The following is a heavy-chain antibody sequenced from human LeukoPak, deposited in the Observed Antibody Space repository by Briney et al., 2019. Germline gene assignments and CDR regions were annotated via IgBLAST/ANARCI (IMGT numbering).Heavy chain of an antibody. Sequence: GGSLRLSCAASGFTVSSNYMSWVRQAPGKGLEWVSVIYSGGSTYYADSVKGRFTISRDNSKNTLYLQMNSLRPDDTAVYFCAEGAVSGSYSPDYWGQGTLVTVSS. J-gene: IGHJ4*02. CDR1: GFTVSSNY. V-gene: IGHV3-53*05. CDR3: AEGAVSGSYSPDY. CDR2: IYSGGST. D-gene: IGHD3-10*01.